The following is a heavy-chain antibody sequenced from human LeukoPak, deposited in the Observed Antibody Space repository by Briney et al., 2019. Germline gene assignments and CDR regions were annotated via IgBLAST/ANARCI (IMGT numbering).Heavy chain of an antibody. D-gene: IGHD2-21*01. V-gene: IGHV3-23*01. CDR1: GFTFRSYA. J-gene: IGHJ3*02. CDR2: ISGSGGST. Sequence: GGSLRLSCAASGFTFRSYAMSWVRQAPGKGLEWVSAISGSGGSTYYADSVKGRFTISRDNSWNTLYLQMSSLRAEDTAVYYCAKDQVISGSEASDIWGQGTMVTVSS. CDR3: AKDQVISGSEASDI.